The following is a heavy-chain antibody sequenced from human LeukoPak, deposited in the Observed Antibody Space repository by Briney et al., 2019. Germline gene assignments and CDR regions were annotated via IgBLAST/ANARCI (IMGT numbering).Heavy chain of an antibody. CDR1: GGTFNSYA. J-gene: IGHJ5*02. D-gene: IGHD3-10*01. V-gene: IGHV1-69*05. CDR2: IIPVFAPA. CDR3: ARGAHSGSYSSWFHP. Sequence: GSSVKVSCKASGGTFNSYAITWVRQAPGQGLEWMGGIIPVFAPARYAQNFQGRVTITTDESTSTAYMELSSLKSEDTAVYYCARGAHSGSYSSWFHPWGQGTLVTVSS.